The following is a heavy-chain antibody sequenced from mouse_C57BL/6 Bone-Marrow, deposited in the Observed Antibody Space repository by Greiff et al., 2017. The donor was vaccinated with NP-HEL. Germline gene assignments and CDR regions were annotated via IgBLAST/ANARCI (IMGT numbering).Heavy chain of an antibody. CDR2: IDPSDSYT. J-gene: IGHJ3*01. Sequence: QVQLQQPGAELVMPGASVKLSCKASGYTFTSYWMHWVKQRPGQGLEWIGEIDPSDSYTNYNQKFKGKSTLTVDKSSSTAYMQLSRLTSEDSAVYYCASLYYGNYYHTGWFAYWGQGTLVTVSA. V-gene: IGHV1-69*01. D-gene: IGHD2-1*01. CDR3: ASLYYGNYYHTGWFAY. CDR1: GYTFTSYW.